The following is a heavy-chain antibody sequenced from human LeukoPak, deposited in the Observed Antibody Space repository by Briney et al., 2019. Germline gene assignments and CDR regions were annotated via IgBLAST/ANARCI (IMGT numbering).Heavy chain of an antibody. J-gene: IGHJ5*01. D-gene: IGHD3-22*01. CDR3: AKALGTYYHDSSPFDS. V-gene: IGHV3-30*02. CDR2: IQYDGSSG. Sequence: HPGGSLRLSCAASGFTFSSYGMHWVRQAPGKGLEWVAFIQYDGSSGYYADSVKGRFSISGDNSKNTLYLQMNSLRDEDTAIFYCAKALGTYYHDSSPFDSWGQGTLVTVSS. CDR1: GFTFSSYG.